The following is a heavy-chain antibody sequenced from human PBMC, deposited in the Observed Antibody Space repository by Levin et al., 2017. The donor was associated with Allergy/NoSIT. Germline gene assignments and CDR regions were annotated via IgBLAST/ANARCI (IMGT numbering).Heavy chain of an antibody. V-gene: IGHV3-30*18. Sequence: KGLEWVAVISYDGSNKYYADSVKGRFTISRDNSKNTLYLQMNSLRAEDPAVYYCAKDRRSGSSAIDYWGQGTLVTVSS. J-gene: IGHJ4*02. CDR3: AKDRRSGSSAIDY. CDR2: ISYDGSNK. D-gene: IGHD3-10*01.